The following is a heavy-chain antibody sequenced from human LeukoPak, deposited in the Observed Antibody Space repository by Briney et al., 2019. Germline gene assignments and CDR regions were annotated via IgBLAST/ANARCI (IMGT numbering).Heavy chain of an antibody. D-gene: IGHD3-22*01. J-gene: IGHJ3*02. CDR1: GFTVSSNY. Sequence: GGSLRLSCAASGFTVSSNYMDWVRQAPGKGLEWVSVIYSGGSTFYADSVEGRFTISRDNSNNTLYLQMNSLRAEDTAMYYCAREYYDNSGGEDAFDIWGPGTMVTVSS. V-gene: IGHV3-53*01. CDR2: IYSGGST. CDR3: AREYYDNSGGEDAFDI.